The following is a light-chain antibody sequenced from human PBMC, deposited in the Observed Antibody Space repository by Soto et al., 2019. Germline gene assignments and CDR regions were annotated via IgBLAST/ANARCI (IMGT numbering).Light chain of an antibody. V-gene: IGKV1-16*02. J-gene: IGKJ2*01. CDR2: RAS. Sequence: DIQMTQSPPSLSASVGDRITITCRASQGISTFLAWFQKKPGRAPQSLIYRASSLQSGVPSKFSGSGSGTDFTLTISSLQPEDSATYYCQQYSTYPYTFGQGTKLEIK. CDR3: QQYSTYPYT. CDR1: QGISTF.